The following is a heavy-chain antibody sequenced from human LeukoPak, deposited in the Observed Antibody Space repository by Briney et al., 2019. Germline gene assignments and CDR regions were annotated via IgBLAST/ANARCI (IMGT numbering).Heavy chain of an antibody. CDR1: GYTFTSYG. D-gene: IGHD6-13*01. J-gene: IGHJ3*02. V-gene: IGHV1-2*02. CDR2: INPNSGGT. CDR3: ARDHFIADI. Sequence: GASVKVSCKASGYTFTSYGISWVRQAPGQGLEWMGWINPNSGGTNYAQKFQGRVTMTRDTSISTAYMELSRLRSDDTAVYYCARDHFIADIWGQGTMVTVSS.